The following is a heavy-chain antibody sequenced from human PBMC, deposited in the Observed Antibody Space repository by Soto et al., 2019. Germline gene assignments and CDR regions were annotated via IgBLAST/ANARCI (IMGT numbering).Heavy chain of an antibody. V-gene: IGHV4-59*01. Sequence: KTWETLSLTCTVSGGSISSYYWSWIRQPPGKGLEWIGYIYYSGSTNYNPSLKSRGSISIDTSKNQFSLKLSSVTAADTAVYYCARNRRAVVTAIDYWGQGTPVTVSS. CDR1: GGSISSYY. D-gene: IGHD2-21*02. CDR3: ARNRRAVVTAIDY. J-gene: IGHJ4*02. CDR2: IYYSGST.